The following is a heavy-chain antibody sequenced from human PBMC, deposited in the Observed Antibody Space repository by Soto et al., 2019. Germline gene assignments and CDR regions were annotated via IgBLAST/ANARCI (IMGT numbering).Heavy chain of an antibody. CDR2: INHSGST. CDR3: ARGITMILVVQGDAPDKYYFDS. Sequence: PSETLSLTCAVYGGSFSVHYWSWIRHSPGKGLEWIGEINHSGSTNQNPSLKSRVTISVDTSKNQFSLKLKSVTAADTAVYYCARGITMILVVQGDAPDKYYFDSWGQGTQVTVS. J-gene: IGHJ4*02. CDR1: GGSFSVHY. V-gene: IGHV4-34*01. D-gene: IGHD3-22*01.